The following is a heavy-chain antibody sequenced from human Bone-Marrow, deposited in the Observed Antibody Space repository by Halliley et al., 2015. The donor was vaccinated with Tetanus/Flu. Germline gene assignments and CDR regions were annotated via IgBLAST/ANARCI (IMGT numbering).Heavy chain of an antibody. D-gene: IGHD5-12*01. J-gene: IGHJ4*02. V-gene: IGHV1-18*01. CDR2: FYVYNGNA. Sequence: LEWMEMFYVYNGNADYPQKFQGRVTMTTDTSTNTAYMGLKSLKSDDTAVYYCARLSHGYSAYWGQGTLVTVSS. CDR3: ARLSHGYSAY.